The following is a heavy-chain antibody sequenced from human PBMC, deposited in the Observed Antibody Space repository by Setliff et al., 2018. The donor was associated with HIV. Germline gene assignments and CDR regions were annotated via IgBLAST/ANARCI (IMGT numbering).Heavy chain of an antibody. V-gene: IGHV1-2*02. Sequence: ASVNVSCKASGYSFTAYYIHFVRQAPGQGLEWMGWIQTNSGGTKSAQKFQGRVTMTRDTSISTAYMELNSLTSDDTAVYYCARGRHSGTYEAFDIWGPGTMGTVSS. CDR2: IQTNSGGT. CDR1: GYSFTAYY. J-gene: IGHJ3*02. CDR3: ARGRHSGTYEAFDI. D-gene: IGHD1-26*01.